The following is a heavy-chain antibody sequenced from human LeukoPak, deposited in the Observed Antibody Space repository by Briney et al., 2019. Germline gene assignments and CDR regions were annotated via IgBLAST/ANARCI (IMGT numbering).Heavy chain of an antibody. CDR2: IYYSGSP. J-gene: IGHJ6*02. D-gene: IGHD6-19*01. V-gene: IGHV4-61*03. CDR3: ARSKAVAGIVSYYYYYAMDV. Sequence: RSSETLSLTCTVSGGSVSRGNHCWSWIRQPPGKGLEWIGYIYYSGSPNYNPSLKSRITISIHTSKKHFSLKLSSVTAADTAVYYCARSKAVAGIVSYYYYYAMDVWGQGTTVTVSS. CDR1: GGSVSRGNHC.